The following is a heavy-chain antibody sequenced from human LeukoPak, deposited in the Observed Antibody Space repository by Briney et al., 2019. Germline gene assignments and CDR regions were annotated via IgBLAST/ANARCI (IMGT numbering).Heavy chain of an antibody. J-gene: IGHJ4*02. Sequence: SETLSLTCAVYGGSFSGYYWSWIRQPPRRGMEWIGKINHSGSTNYNPSLKSRVTISVDTSKNQFSLKLSSVTAADTAVYYCATAGSGLYYFDYWGQGTLVTVSS. D-gene: IGHD6-19*01. V-gene: IGHV4-34*01. CDR1: GGSFSGYY. CDR3: ATAGSGLYYFDY. CDR2: INHSGST.